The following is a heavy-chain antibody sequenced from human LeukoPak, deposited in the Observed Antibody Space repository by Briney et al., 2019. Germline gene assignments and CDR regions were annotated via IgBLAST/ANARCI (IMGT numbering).Heavy chain of an antibody. CDR1: GGSISSSSYY. Sequence: PSETLSLTCTVSGGSISSSSYYWGWIRQPPGKGLEWIGSIYYSGSTYYNPSLKSRVTISVDTSKNQFSLKLSSVTAADTAVYYCARHFWSGYYVEVDNWFDPWGQGTLVTVSS. V-gene: IGHV4-39*01. CDR3: ARHFWSGYYVEVDNWFDP. D-gene: IGHD3-3*01. CDR2: IYYSGST. J-gene: IGHJ5*02.